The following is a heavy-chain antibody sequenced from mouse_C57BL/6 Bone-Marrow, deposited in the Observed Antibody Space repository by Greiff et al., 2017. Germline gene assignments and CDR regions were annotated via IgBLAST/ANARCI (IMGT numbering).Heavy chain of an antibody. CDR2: SRNKANDYTT. V-gene: IGHV7-1*01. D-gene: IGHD3-1*01. J-gene: IGHJ4*01. CDR3: ARDAKSGYYAMDY. CDR1: GFTFSDFY. Sequence: EVHLVESGGGLVQSGRSLRLSCATSGFTFSDFYMEWVRQAPGKGLEWIAASRNKANDYTTEYSASVKGRFIVSRDTSQSILYLQMNALRAEDTAIYYSARDAKSGYYAMDYWGQGTSVTVSS.